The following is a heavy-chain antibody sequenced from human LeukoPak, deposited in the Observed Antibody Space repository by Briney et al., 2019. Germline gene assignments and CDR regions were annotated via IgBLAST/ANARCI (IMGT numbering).Heavy chain of an antibody. V-gene: IGHV3-30*02. D-gene: IGHD6-6*01. CDR3: AKDTRGAIAARPSYFQH. J-gene: IGHJ1*01. CDR2: IRYDGSNK. CDR1: GFTFSSYG. Sequence: GGSLRLSCAASGFTFSSYGMHWVRQAPGKGLEWVAFIRYDGSNKYYADSVKGRFTISRDNSKSTLYLQMNSLRAEDTAVYYCAKDTRGAIAARPSYFQHWGQGTLVTVSS.